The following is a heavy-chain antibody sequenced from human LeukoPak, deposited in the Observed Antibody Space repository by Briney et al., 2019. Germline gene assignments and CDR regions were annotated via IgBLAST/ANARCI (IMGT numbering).Heavy chain of an antibody. CDR1: GFTFTTYG. J-gene: IGHJ4*02. V-gene: IGHV3-23*01. CDR2: ISSSDDGT. Sequence: SGGSLRLSCAASGFTFTTYGMIWVRQAPGKGLEWVSAISSSDDGTYHAGSVRGRFTISRDSSKNTLYLQMNNLRTEDAAIYYCAKAPVTSCRGAFCYPLDSWGQGTLVTVSS. CDR3: AKAPVTSCRGAFCYPLDS. D-gene: IGHD2-15*01.